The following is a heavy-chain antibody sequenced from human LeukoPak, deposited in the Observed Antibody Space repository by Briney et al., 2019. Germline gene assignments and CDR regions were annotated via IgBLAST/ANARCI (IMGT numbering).Heavy chain of an antibody. D-gene: IGHD1-26*01. V-gene: IGHV4-30-2*01. CDR3: ARGGLGVGAIRIDC. Sequence: SETLSLTCAVYGGSFSGYSWSWIRQPPGKGLEWIGYIYHGGSTYYNPSLKSRVTISVDSSKNQFSLRLSSVTAADTAMYYCARGGLGVGAIRIDCWGQGTLVTVSS. CDR1: GGSFSGYS. J-gene: IGHJ4*02. CDR2: IYHGGST.